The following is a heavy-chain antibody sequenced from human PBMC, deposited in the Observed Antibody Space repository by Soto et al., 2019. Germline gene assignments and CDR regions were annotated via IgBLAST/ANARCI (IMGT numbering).Heavy chain of an antibody. J-gene: IGHJ4*02. Sequence: PSETLSLTCSVSGGSISSYYWSWSRQPPGKGLEWIGYIYYSGNTNYNPSLKSRVTISVDKSRNQFSLKLSSVTAADTAVYYCAIGQWPNFDYWGQGTLVTVSS. CDR3: AIGQWPNFDY. CDR1: GGSISSYY. V-gene: IGHV4-59*01. D-gene: IGHD6-19*01. CDR2: IYYSGNT.